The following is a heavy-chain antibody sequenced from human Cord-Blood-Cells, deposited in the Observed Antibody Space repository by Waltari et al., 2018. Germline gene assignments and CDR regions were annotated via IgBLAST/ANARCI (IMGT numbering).Heavy chain of an antibody. Sequence: QVQLQQWGAGLLTPSETLSLTCAVYGGSFSGYYWSWIRQPPGKGLEWIGEINHSGSTNYNPSLKSRVTISVDTSKNQFSLKLSSVTAADTAVYYCARRGYYYYYGMDVWGQGTTVTVSS. CDR2: INHSGST. J-gene: IGHJ6*02. CDR1: GGSFSGYY. V-gene: IGHV4-34*01. CDR3: ARRGYYYYYGMDV.